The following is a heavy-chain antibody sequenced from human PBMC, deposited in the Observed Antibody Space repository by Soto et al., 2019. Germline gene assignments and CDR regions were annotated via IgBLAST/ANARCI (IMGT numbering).Heavy chain of an antibody. Sequence: SETLSLTCTVSGGSISSYYWSWIRQPPGKGLEWIGYIYYSGSTNYNPSLKSRVTISVDTSKNQFSLKLSSVTAADTAVYYCARDGSGSYPPVGSGYGMHVWGQGTPVPVSS. CDR3: ARDGSGSYPPVGSGYGMHV. D-gene: IGHD1-26*01. V-gene: IGHV4-59*01. CDR1: GGSISSYY. CDR2: IYYSGST. J-gene: IGHJ6*02.